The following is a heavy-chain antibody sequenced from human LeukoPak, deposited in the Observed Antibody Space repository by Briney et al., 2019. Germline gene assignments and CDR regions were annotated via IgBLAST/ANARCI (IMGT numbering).Heavy chain of an antibody. V-gene: IGHV4-59*01. CDR1: GGSISSYY. CDR2: IYYSGST. Sequence: SETLSLTCTVSGGSISSYYWSWIWQPPGKGLEWIGYIYYSGSTNYNPSLKSRVTISVDTSKNQFSLKLSSVTAADTAVYYCARETPRDYFDYWGQGTLVTVSS. J-gene: IGHJ4*02. CDR3: ARETPRDYFDY.